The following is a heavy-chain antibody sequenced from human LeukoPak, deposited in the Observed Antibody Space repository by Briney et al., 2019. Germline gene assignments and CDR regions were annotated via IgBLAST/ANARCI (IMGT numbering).Heavy chain of an antibody. J-gene: IGHJ4*02. V-gene: IGHV3-66*02. Sequence: GGSLRLSCAASGFTVSSNYMSWVRQAPGKVLEWVSVIYSGGSTYYADSVKGRFTISRDNSKNTLYLQMNSLRAEDTAVYYCARCAYHYDSSGSLYYFDYWGQGTLVTVSS. CDR2: IYSGGST. CDR1: GFTVSSNY. CDR3: ARCAYHYDSSGSLYYFDY. D-gene: IGHD3-22*01.